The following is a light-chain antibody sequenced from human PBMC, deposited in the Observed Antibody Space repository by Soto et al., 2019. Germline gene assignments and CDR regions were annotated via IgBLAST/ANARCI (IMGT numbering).Light chain of an antibody. CDR2: DVS. Sequence: QSALTQPRSVSGFPGQSVTISCTGTSSDVGGYNYVSWYQQHPGKAPKLMIYDVSKRPSGVPDRFSGSKSGNTASLTTSGLQAEDEADYYCCSYAGSYAWVFGGGTKLTVL. CDR1: SSDVGGYNY. CDR3: CSYAGSYAWV. J-gene: IGLJ3*02. V-gene: IGLV2-11*01.